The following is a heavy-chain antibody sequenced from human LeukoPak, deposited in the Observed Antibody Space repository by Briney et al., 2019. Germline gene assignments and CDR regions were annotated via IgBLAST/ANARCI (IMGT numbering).Heavy chain of an antibody. CDR1: GFTFSSYA. J-gene: IGHJ4*02. CDR2: ISYDGSNK. D-gene: IGHD6-19*01. CDR3: ARGRAVAPPDY. Sequence: GGSLRLSCAASGFTFSSYAMHWVRQAPGKGLEWVAVISYDGSNKYYADSVKGRFTISRDNSKNTLYLQMNSLRAEDTAVYYCARGRAVAPPDYWGQGTLVTVSS. V-gene: IGHV3-30-3*01.